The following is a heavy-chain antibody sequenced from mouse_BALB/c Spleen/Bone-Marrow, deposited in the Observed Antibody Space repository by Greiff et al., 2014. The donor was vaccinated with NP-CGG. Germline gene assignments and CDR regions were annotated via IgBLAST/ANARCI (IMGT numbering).Heavy chain of an antibody. CDR1: GYTFTGYW. J-gene: IGHJ4*01. Sequence: QVQLQQSGAELVKPGASVKLSCKASGYTFTGYWMHWVKQRPGQGLEWIGEINPSNXXAXXXXXXKSXATLTXXKSSSTAYMQLSSLTSEDSAVFYCARLIYGSSYIVDFWGQGTSVTVSS. D-gene: IGHD1-1*01. V-gene: IGHV1S81*02. CDR3: ARLIYGSSYIVDF. CDR2: INPSNXXA.